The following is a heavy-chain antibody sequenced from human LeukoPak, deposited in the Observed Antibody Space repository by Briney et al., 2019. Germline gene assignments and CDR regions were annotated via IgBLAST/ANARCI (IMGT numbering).Heavy chain of an antibody. CDR2: INPNSGGT. D-gene: IGHD3-22*01. J-gene: IGHJ4*02. CDR1: GYTFTGYY. V-gene: IGHV1-2*02. CDR3: AKDDYYDSSGYYRDY. Sequence: GASVKVSCKASGYTFTGYYMHWVRQAPGQGLEWMGWINPNSGGTNYAQKFQGRVTMTRDTSISTAYMELSRLRSDDTAVYYCAKDDYYDSSGYYRDYWGQGTLVTVSS.